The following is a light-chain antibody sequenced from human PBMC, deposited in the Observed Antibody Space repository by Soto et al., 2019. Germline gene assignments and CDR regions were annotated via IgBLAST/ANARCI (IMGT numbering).Light chain of an antibody. J-gene: IGKJ1*01. V-gene: IGKV1-5*01. Sequence: DIQMTQSPSTLSASVGDRVTVTCRASRSISTWLAWYQQKPGNAPKLLLHHASILESGVPSRFSGSGSGTEFTLTISNLQPDDFATYYCQQYHFVWTFGQGTKVEIK. CDR3: QQYHFVWT. CDR2: HAS. CDR1: RSISTW.